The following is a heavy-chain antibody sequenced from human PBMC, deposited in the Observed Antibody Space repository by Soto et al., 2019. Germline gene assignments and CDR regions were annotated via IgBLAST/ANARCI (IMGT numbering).Heavy chain of an antibody. D-gene: IGHD3-10*01. CDR1: GFTFTTYS. Sequence: EVQLVESGGGLVQPGGSLRLSCAASGFTFTTYSVNWVRQAPGKGLEWVSYISSSSSTTYYADSVKVRFTVSRDNAKNSLYLQMNSLRDEDTAVYYCARDAGSWGYWGQGTLVTVSS. CDR2: ISSSSSTT. V-gene: IGHV3-48*02. J-gene: IGHJ4*02. CDR3: ARDAGSWGY.